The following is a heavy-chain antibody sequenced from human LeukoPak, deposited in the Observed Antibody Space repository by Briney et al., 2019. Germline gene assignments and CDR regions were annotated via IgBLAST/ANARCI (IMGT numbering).Heavy chain of an antibody. D-gene: IGHD2-8*01. CDR3: AKDYCISAICPADY. J-gene: IGHJ4*02. Sequence: GGSLRLSCTASGFTFSSHAMSWVRQAAGKRLEWVSSISASGGTTFHSGSVKGRFTISRDNSKKVLYLQMNGLRVEDTAIYYCAKDYCISAICPADYWGQGTQVTVS. CDR1: GFTFSSHA. V-gene: IGHV3-23*01. CDR2: ISASGGTT.